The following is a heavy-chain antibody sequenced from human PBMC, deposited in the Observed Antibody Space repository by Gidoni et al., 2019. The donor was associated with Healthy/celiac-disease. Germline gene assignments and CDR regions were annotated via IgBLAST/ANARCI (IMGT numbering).Heavy chain of an antibody. J-gene: IGHJ2*01. Sequence: EEQLVESGGGLSQPGGSLRPSCAASGSTVSSNYLRWVRQAPGKGLEWVSVIYRGGSTVYADSVKGRFSISRDKSKNTLYLQRNSLRAEYTAVYYCARDTGWYFDLLCRGTLVTFSS. CDR2: IYRGGST. D-gene: IGHD4-4*01. CDR1: GSTVSSNY. V-gene: IGHV3-53*01. CDR3: ARDTGWYFDL.